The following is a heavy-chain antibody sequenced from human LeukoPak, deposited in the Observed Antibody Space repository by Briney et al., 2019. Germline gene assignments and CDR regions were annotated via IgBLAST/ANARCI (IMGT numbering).Heavy chain of an antibody. D-gene: IGHD6-13*01. J-gene: IGHJ4*02. Sequence: SETLSLTCTVSGGSISSYYWSWIRQPAGKGLEWIGRIYTSGSTNYNPSLKSRVTMSVDTSKNQFSLKLSSVTAADTAVYYCARETFGGSWKSSGYFDYWGQGTLVTVSS. CDR2: IYTSGST. CDR1: GGSISSYY. CDR3: ARETFGGSWKSSGYFDY. V-gene: IGHV4-4*07.